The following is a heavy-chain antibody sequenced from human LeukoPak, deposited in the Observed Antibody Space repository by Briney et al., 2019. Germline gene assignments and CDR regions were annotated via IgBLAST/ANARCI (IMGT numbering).Heavy chain of an antibody. J-gene: IGHJ3*02. D-gene: IGHD3-22*01. Sequence: SETLSLTCTVSGFSISSGYYWGWIRQPPGKGLEWIGSIYHSGSTYYNPSLKSRVTISVDTSKNQFSLRLTSVTAADTAVYYCARDQGFYYYDSSGYQRSFDIWGQGTMVTVSS. CDR1: GFSISSGYY. V-gene: IGHV4-38-2*02. CDR2: IYHSGST. CDR3: ARDQGFYYYDSSGYQRSFDI.